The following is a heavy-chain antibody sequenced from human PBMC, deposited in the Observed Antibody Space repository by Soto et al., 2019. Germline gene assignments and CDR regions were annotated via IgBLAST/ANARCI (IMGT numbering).Heavy chain of an antibody. CDR1: VFTFSVYA. CDR2: ISSNGGST. D-gene: IGHD1-1*01. CDR3: VIVQGLDGMDV. J-gene: IGHJ6*01. Sequence: PWGALRVSCSTSVFTFSVYAMHWVRQAPGKGLEYVSAISSNGGSTYYADSVKGRFTISRDNSKNTLYLQMSSLRAEDTAVYYCVIVQGLDGMDVWGQGTTVTVSS. V-gene: IGHV3-64D*06.